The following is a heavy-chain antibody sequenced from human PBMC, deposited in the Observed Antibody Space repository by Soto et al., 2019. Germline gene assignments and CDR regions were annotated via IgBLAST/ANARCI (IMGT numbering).Heavy chain of an antibody. V-gene: IGHV4-34*01. Sequence: QVQLQQWGAGLLKPSETLSLTCAVYGGSFSGYNWSWIRQPPGKGLEWMGEINHSGSTNYNPALRRRVTISVDTSKNHFSLNMGSVTAADTAVYYCARGVRKGSCSSTRCYVPFHSSGQGTLVTVFS. CDR3: ARGVRKGSCSSTRCYVPFHS. CDR2: INHSGST. CDR1: GGSFSGYN. D-gene: IGHD2-2*01. J-gene: IGHJ4*02.